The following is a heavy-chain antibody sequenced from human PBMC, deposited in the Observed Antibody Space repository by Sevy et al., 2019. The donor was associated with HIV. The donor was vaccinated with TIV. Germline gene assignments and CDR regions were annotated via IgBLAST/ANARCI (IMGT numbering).Heavy chain of an antibody. V-gene: IGHV1-3*01. Sequence: ASVKDSCKATGYNFNTYTIHWVRQAPGQSLEWMAWLNPGNGNTKYSQQFRGRVTITRDTSARTVYMELTSLTSEDTAVYFCARDPYARRGFDYWGQGTLLTVSS. D-gene: IGHD3-16*01. J-gene: IGHJ4*02. CDR2: LNPGNGNT. CDR3: ARDPYARRGFDY. CDR1: GYNFNTYT.